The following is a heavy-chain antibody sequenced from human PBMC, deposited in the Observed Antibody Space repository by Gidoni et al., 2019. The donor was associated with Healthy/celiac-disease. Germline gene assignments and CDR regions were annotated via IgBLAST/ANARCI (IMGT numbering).Heavy chain of an antibody. CDR1: GFTLGDYP. V-gene: IGHV3-49*03. J-gene: IGHJ4*02. D-gene: IGHD3-22*01. CDR3: SRRYYYDSSGYYSSFAFDY. Sequence: EVQLVESGGDLIQPGRSLRLSCTASGFTLGDYPIRWFRQAPGKGLEWVGFIRSKAHGGTTEYAASVKGRFTISRDDSKSIAYLQMNSLKTEDTAVYYCSRRYYYDSSGYYSSFAFDYWGQGTLVTVSS. CDR2: IRSKAHGGTT.